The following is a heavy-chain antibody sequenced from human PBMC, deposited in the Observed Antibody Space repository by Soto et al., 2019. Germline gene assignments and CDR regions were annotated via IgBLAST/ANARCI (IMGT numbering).Heavy chain of an antibody. CDR3: ARRRVYCSGGSCYHYYYYYGMDV. CDR2: IYYSGST. J-gene: IGHJ6*02. D-gene: IGHD2-15*01. V-gene: IGHV4-39*01. CDR1: GGSIISNSYY. Sequence: SETLSLTCTVSGGSIISNSYYWVLIRQPPGKGLEWIGSIYYSGSTYYNPSLKSRVTISVDTSKNQFSLKLSSVTAADTAVYYSARRRVYCSGGSCYHYYYYYGMDVWGHGTTVTVSS.